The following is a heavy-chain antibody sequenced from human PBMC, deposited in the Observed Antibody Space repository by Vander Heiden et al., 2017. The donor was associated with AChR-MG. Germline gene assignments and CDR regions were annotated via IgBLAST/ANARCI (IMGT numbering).Heavy chain of an antibody. D-gene: IGHD3-3*01. CDR3: AKDLPPTLRFLEWLFDY. J-gene: IGHJ4*02. Sequence: EVQLLESGGGLVQPGGSLRLSCAASGFTFSSYAMSWVRQAPGKGLEWVSAISGSGGSTYYADSVKGRFTISRDNSKNTLYLQMNSLRAEDTAVYYCAKDLPPTLRFLEWLFDYWGQGTLVTVSS. CDR1: GFTFSSYA. V-gene: IGHV3-23*01. CDR2: ISGSGGST.